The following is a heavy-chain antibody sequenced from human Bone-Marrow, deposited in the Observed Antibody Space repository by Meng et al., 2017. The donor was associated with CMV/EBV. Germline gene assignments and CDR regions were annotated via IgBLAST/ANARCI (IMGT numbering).Heavy chain of an antibody. D-gene: IGHD3-22*01. V-gene: IGHV4-38-2*02. CDR1: GYSISSGYY. Sequence: SETLSLTCSVSGYSISSGYYWCWIRQPPGEGLECIGNIYHTGSTYYHPSLKSQLTISVDTSKNQFSLNLSSVTAADTAVYYCARVASHYYDSSGYYSPYYFDYWGQGTLVTVSS. CDR3: ARVASHYYDSSGYYSPYYFDY. J-gene: IGHJ4*02. CDR2: IYHTGST.